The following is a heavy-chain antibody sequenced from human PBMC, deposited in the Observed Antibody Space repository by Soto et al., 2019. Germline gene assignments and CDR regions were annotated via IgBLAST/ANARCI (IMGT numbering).Heavy chain of an antibody. D-gene: IGHD2-2*02. CDR1: GYTFTSYA. CDR3: ARVLLCTRCSTESLHP. V-gene: IGHV1-3*01. CDR2: INAGNGNT. J-gene: IGHJ5*02. Sequence: SEKVSCKASGYTFTSYAMHWVRQAPGQRLEWMGWINAGNGNTKYSQKFQGRVTITRDTSASTAYMELSSLRSEDTAVYYCARVLLCTRCSTESLHPWDPAPLLTLST.